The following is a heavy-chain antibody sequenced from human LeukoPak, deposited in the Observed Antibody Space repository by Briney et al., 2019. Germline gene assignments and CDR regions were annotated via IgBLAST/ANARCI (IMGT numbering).Heavy chain of an antibody. D-gene: IGHD3-3*01. V-gene: IGHV4-59*01. Sequence: SETLSLTCTVSGGSISSYYWSWIRQPPGKGLEWIGYIYYSGSTNYNPSLKSRVTISVDTSKNQFSLKLSSVTAADTAVYYCARGGVQGVVIIGNLDYWGQGTLVTVSS. CDR3: ARGGVQGVVIIGNLDY. CDR2: IYYSGST. J-gene: IGHJ4*02. CDR1: GGSISSYY.